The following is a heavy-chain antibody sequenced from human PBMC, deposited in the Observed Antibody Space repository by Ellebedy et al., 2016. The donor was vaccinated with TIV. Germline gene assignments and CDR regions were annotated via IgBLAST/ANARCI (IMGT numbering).Heavy chain of an antibody. CDR1: GYSFTSYW. Sequence: GESLKISCKGSGYSFTSYWIGWVRQMPGKGLEWMGIIYPGDSDTRYSPSFQGQVTISADKSISTAYLQWSSLKASDTAMYYCASSLGYEILTGPGLDYWGQGTLVTVSS. J-gene: IGHJ4*02. D-gene: IGHD3-9*01. CDR3: ASSLGYEILTGPGLDY. CDR2: IYPGDSDT. V-gene: IGHV5-51*01.